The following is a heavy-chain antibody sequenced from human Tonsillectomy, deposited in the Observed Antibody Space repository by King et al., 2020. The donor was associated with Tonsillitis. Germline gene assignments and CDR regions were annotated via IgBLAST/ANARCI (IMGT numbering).Heavy chain of an antibody. D-gene: IGHD3-16*01. CDR3: ARAWGSTLGYYFDY. J-gene: IGHJ4*02. CDR2: ISYDGSNK. V-gene: IGHV3-33*05. CDR1: GFTFSRNG. Sequence: QLVQSGGGVVQPGRSLRLSCAASGFTFSRNGMHWVRQAPGKGLEWVAVISYDGSNKYYVDSVKGRFTISRDNSKNTLYLQMNSLRAEDTAVYYCARAWGSTLGYYFDYWGQGTLVTVSS.